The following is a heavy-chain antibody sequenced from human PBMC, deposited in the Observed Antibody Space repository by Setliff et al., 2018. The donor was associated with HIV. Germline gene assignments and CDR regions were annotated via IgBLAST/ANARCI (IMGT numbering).Heavy chain of an antibody. CDR1: GGSISNYY. D-gene: IGHD3-22*01. CDR2: IYYSGST. V-gene: IGHV4-59*01. J-gene: IGHJ4*02. CDR3: ARDTGKSSGLDY. Sequence: SETLSLTCTVSGGSISNYYWSWIRQPPGKGLEWIGNIYYSGSTKYNPSLKSRVTISVDTSKNKFSLKVSSVTAADTAVYYCARDTGKSSGLDYWGQGTLVTVSS.